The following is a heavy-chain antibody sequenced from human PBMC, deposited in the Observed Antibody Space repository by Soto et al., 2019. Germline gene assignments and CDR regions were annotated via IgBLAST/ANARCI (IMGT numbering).Heavy chain of an antibody. D-gene: IGHD1-26*01. CDR1: RGSFLGYY. CDR2: INHSGST. J-gene: IGHJ4*02. Sequence: SDTLSLTCTVYRGSFLGYYWIWIRQPPGKGLEWIGEINHSGSTNYNPSLKSRVTISVDTSKNQFSLKLSSVTAADTAIYYCAATPRYWGQGTLVTVSS. CDR3: AATPRY. V-gene: IGHV4-34*01.